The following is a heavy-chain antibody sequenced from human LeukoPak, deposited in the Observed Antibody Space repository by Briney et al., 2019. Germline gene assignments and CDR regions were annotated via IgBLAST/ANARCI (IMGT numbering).Heavy chain of an antibody. CDR3: ARDYADYVGYFFFDY. CDR1: GFTFNNYV. CDR2: ISGGGETT. Sequence: GGSLRLSCAASGFTFNNYVMNWVRQAPGKGLEWVSSISGGGETTYYADSAKGRFTISRDNSQNTLYLQMNSLRAEDTAVYYCARDYADYVGYFFFDYWGQGTLVTVSS. V-gene: IGHV3-23*01. J-gene: IGHJ4*02. D-gene: IGHD4-17*01.